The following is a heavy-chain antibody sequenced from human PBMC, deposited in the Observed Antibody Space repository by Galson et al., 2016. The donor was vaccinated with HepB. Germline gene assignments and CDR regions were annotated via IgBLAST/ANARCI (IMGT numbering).Heavy chain of an antibody. D-gene: IGHD2/OR15-2a*01. Sequence: SCKASGGTSSSYAITWVRQAPGQGLEWMGGIIPIFGTAKYAQKFQGRVTITADKATSTAYMELSSLRSEDTAVYYCARGIVILNFNAPDSWGQGTLVTVSS. J-gene: IGHJ4*02. CDR1: GGTSSSYA. CDR3: ARGIVILNFNAPDS. V-gene: IGHV1-69*06. CDR2: IIPIFGTA.